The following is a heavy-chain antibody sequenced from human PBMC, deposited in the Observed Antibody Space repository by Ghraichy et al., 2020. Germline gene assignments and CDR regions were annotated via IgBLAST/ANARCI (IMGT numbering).Heavy chain of an antibody. D-gene: IGHD2-8*01. CDR1: GFTVSSNY. J-gene: IGHJ4*02. CDR3: ARDQMGDCTNGICSRRFDS. V-gene: IGHV3-53*01. CDR2: IYSGGNT. Sequence: GGSLRLSCAASGFTVSSNYMSWVRQTPGKGLEWVSVIYSGGNTYYADSMKGRFTISRDNSKNTLYLQMNSLRAEDTAVYYCARDQMGDCTNGICSRRFDSWGQGTLVTVSS.